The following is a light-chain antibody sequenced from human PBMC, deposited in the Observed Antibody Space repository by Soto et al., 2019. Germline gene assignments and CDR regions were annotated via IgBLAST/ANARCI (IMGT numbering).Light chain of an antibody. Sequence: IVVTQSQATLPLSPGERATLSCRASQSVSSSYLAWYQQKPGQAPRLLIYGASSRATSIPDRFSGSGSGTDFTFAIRRLEHEDFAVYYCQQYGSLLITFGQGTRLEIK. CDR3: QQYGSLLIT. J-gene: IGKJ5*01. V-gene: IGKV3-20*01. CDR2: GAS. CDR1: QSVSSSY.